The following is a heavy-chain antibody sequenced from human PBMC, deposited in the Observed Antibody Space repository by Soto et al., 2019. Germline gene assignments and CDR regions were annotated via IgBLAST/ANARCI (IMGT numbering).Heavy chain of an antibody. CDR2: VSKSDYT. J-gene: IGHJ4*02. V-gene: IGHV3-21*01. D-gene: IGHD2-2*01. CDR1: GFTFNNYG. CDR3: AREDSIIIPAVSDF. Sequence: VGSLRLSCTVSGFTFNNYGINWVRQAPGKGLEWVSSVSKSDYTYYSDSVKGRFTISRDNAKNSVSLQMNTLRVEDTAVYYCAREDSIIIPAVSDFWGQGTLVTVSS.